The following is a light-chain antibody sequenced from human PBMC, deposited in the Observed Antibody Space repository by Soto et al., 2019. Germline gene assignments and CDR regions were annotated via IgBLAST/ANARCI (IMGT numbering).Light chain of an antibody. CDR3: TSYTSSSTLDV. CDR2: EVS. Sequence: QSALTQPASVSGSRGQSMTMSCTGTSSDVGGYNYVSWYQQHPGKAPKLMIYEVSNRPLGVSNRFSGSKSGNTASLTISGLQAEDEADYYCTSYTSSSTLDVFGTGTKVTVL. V-gene: IGLV2-14*01. CDR1: SSDVGGYNY. J-gene: IGLJ1*01.